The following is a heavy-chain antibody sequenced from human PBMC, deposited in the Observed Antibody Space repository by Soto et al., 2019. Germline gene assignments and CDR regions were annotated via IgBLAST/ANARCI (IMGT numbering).Heavy chain of an antibody. D-gene: IGHD3-3*01. J-gene: IGHJ5*02. CDR2: IYYSGST. CDR1: GGSISSGGYY. V-gene: IGHV4-31*03. Sequence: SETLSLTCTVSGGSISSGGYYWSWIRQHPGKGLEWIGYIYYSGSTYYNPSLKSRVTISVDTSKNQFSLKLSSVTAADTAVYYCARNERFLEWLARPGSWGQGTLVTVSS. CDR3: ARNERFLEWLARPGS.